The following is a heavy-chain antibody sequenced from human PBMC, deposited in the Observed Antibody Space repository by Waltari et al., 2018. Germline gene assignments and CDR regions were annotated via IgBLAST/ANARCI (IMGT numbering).Heavy chain of an antibody. CDR1: GGTFSSNA. V-gene: IGHV1-69*14. D-gene: IGHD3-16*01. CDR2: IIPIFGTA. J-gene: IGHJ4*02. Sequence: QVQLVQSGAEGKKPGSAVKVSCKGCGGTFSSNAISWVRQAPGQGLEWMGGIIPIFGTANYAQKFQGTVTIPSDKSTSTAYMELSSLRSEDTAVYYCARVQGGPIDYWGQGTLVPVSS. CDR3: ARVQGGPIDY.